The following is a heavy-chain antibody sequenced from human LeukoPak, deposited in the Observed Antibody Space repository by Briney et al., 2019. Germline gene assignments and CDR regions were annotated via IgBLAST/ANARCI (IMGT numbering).Heavy chain of an antibody. D-gene: IGHD3-22*01. CDR1: GFTFRSYE. Sequence: GGSLRLSCAASGFTFRSYEMNWVRQAPGKGLEWVSYISSRGGNIYYADSVKGRFTISRDNAKNSLHLQMNSLRAEDTAVYYCARGAEDFDSSGTRINYFDYWGQGTPVTVSS. V-gene: IGHV3-48*03. CDR3: ARGAEDFDSSGTRINYFDY. CDR2: ISSRGGNI. J-gene: IGHJ4*02.